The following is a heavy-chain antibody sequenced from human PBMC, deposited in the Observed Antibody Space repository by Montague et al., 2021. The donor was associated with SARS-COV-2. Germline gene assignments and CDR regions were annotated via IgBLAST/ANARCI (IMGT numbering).Heavy chain of an antibody. J-gene: IGHJ4*02. D-gene: IGHD3-10*01. Sequence: SRRLSCAASGFTFSSFAMHWVRQAPGKGLEWVALISYDGNDKYYADSVKGRFTISRDNSKNTLYLQMNSLGAEDTAVYYCARGVSIMVRGRRRFDYWGQGTSVTVSS. V-gene: IGHV3-30*04. CDR3: ARGVSIMVRGRRRFDY. CDR2: ISYDGNDK. CDR1: GFTFSSFA.